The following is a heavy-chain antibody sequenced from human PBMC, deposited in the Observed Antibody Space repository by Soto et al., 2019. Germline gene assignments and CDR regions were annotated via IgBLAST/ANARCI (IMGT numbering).Heavy chain of an antibody. CDR1: GGTFSSYA. J-gene: IGHJ6*02. Sequence: ASVKVSCKASGGTFSSYAISWVRQAPGQGLEWMGGIIPIFGTANYAQKFQGRVTITADKSTSTAYMELSSMRSEDTAVYYCARASYCSGGSCPATHHYYYYYGIDVWGQGTTVTVYS. V-gene: IGHV1-69*06. CDR2: IIPIFGTA. D-gene: IGHD2-15*01. CDR3: ARASYCSGGSCPATHHYYYYYGIDV.